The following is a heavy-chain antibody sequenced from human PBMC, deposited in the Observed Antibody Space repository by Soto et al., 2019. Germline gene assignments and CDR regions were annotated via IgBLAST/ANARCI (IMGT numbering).Heavy chain of an antibody. V-gene: IGHV3-66*01. CDR2: IYNDGRT. CDR1: EFTVSNNY. J-gene: IGHJ4*02. CDR3: ARVEGYSYTLRDY. D-gene: IGHD5-18*01. Sequence: EVQLVESGGGLVQPGGSLRLSCAASEFTVSNNYMIWVRQAPGKGLEWVSVIYNDGRTYYADSVKGRFTISRDNSMNTLYLQMNSLRAEDTAVYYCARVEGYSYTLRDYWGQGTLVTVSS.